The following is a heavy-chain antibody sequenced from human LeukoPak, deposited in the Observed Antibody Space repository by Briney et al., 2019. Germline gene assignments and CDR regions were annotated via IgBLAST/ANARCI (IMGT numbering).Heavy chain of an antibody. D-gene: IGHD2/OR15-2a*01. V-gene: IGHV3-74*01. CDR1: GNYW. CDR3: VSFYVTY. Sequence: GGSLRLSCAASGNYWMHWVRQAPGKGLVWVSHINSDGSWTSYADSVKGRFTISKDNAKNTVYLQMNSLRAGDTAVYYCVSFYVTYWGRGTLVTVSS. CDR2: INSDGSWT. J-gene: IGHJ4*02.